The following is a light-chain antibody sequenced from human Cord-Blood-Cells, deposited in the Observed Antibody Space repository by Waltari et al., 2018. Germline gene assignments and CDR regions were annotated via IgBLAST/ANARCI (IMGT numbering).Light chain of an antibody. J-gene: IGLJ3*02. CDR3: CSYAGSYTFGV. Sequence: QSDLTQPRPVSGSPGQSVTISCTGTSSDVGCYHHVSWYQQHPGTAPKLMIYDVSKRPSGVPDRFSGSKSGNPASLTISGLQAEDEADYYCCSYAGSYTFGVFGGGTKLTVL. CDR1: SSDVGCYHH. CDR2: DVS. V-gene: IGLV2-11*01.